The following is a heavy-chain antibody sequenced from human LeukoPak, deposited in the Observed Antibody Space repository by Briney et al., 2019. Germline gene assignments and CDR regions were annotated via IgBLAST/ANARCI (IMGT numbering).Heavy chain of an antibody. D-gene: IGHD3-10*01. J-gene: IGHJ4*02. CDR3: ATSGGSGSPLDY. V-gene: IGHV3-23*01. CDR2: ISGSGGST. CDR1: GFTFSSYA. Sequence: GGSLRLSCAASGFTFSSYAMSWVRQAPGKGLEWVSAISGSGGSTYYADSVKGRFTISRDNSKNTLYLQMNSLRAEDTAMYYCATSGGSGSPLDYWGQGTLVTVSS.